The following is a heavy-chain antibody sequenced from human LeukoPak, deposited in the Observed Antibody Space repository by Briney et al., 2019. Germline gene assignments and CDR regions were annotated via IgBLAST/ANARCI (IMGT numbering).Heavy chain of an antibody. Sequence: SETLSLTCTVSDYSISSGYYWGWIRQPPGKGLEWIGSIFHSGSTYYNPSLKSRVTISVDTSKNQFSLKLSSVTAADTAVYYCATSYRGYCSGGSCPSVYWGQGTLVTVSS. CDR2: IFHSGST. J-gene: IGHJ4*02. D-gene: IGHD2-15*01. CDR1: DYSISSGYY. V-gene: IGHV4-38-2*02. CDR3: ATSYRGYCSGGSCPSVY.